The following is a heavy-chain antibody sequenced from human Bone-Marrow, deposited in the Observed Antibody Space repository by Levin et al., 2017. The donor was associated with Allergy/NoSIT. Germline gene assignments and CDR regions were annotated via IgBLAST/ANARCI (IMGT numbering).Heavy chain of an antibody. Sequence: SQTLSLPCTVSCDSILSTSYYWGWIRQPPGKGLEWIGSIYHSGNTFYNPSLKSRVTISVDTSKNQFSLKLNSLTAADTAVYFCARVGLWYYFNYWGQGTLVTVSS. J-gene: IGHJ4*02. D-gene: IGHD4/OR15-4a*01. V-gene: IGHV4-39*07. CDR3: ARVGLWYYFNY. CDR2: IYHSGNT. CDR1: CDSILSTSYY.